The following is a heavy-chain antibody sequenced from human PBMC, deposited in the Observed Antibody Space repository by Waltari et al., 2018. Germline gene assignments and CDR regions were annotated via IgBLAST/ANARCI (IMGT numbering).Heavy chain of an antibody. J-gene: IGHJ5*02. Sequence: QLQLQESGPGLVKPSETLSLTCTVPGGSISSSSYYWGWIRPPPGKGLGWVGSIYYSGSTYYNPSLKSRVTISVDTSKNQFSLKLSSVTAADTAVYYCASLTYDYGDSNWFDPWGQGTLVTVSS. CDR2: IYYSGST. V-gene: IGHV4-39*01. D-gene: IGHD4-17*01. CDR1: GGSISSSSYY. CDR3: ASLTYDYGDSNWFDP.